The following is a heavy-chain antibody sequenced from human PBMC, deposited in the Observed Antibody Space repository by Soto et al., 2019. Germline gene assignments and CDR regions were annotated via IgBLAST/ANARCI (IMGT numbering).Heavy chain of an antibody. Sequence: SGPTLVNPTQTLTLTCTFSGFSLSTSGVGVGWIRQPPGKALEWLALIYWDDDKRYSPSLKSRLTITKDTSKNQVVLTMTNMDPVDTATYYCAHRRGRGWYTRLMYGMDVWGPGTTVTLSS. CDR1: GFSLSTSGVG. CDR3: AHRRGRGWYTRLMYGMDV. V-gene: IGHV2-5*02. J-gene: IGHJ6*02. CDR2: IYWDDDK. D-gene: IGHD6-19*01.